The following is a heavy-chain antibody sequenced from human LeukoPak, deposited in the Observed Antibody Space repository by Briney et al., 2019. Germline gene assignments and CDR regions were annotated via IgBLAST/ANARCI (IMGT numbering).Heavy chain of an antibody. CDR2: ISGYNGNT. CDR1: GYTFTTYG. Sequence: ASVKVSCEASGYTFTTYGIGWVRQAPGQGLEWMGWISGYNGNTNYAQKFQGRVTMTTDTSTSTAYMELRSLRSDDTAVYYCARDLGIYYDSSGYTNFDYWGQGTLVTVSS. CDR3: ARDLGIYYDSSGYTNFDY. V-gene: IGHV1-18*01. D-gene: IGHD3-22*01. J-gene: IGHJ4*02.